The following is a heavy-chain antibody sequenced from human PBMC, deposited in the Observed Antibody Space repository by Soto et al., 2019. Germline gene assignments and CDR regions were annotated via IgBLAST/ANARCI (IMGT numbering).Heavy chain of an antibody. V-gene: IGHV3-21*01. CDR3: AREDSIIIPAVSDF. CDR1: GFAFNNYG. Sequence: GGSLRLSCTVSGFAFNNYGIDWVRQAPGKGLEWVSSISKSDYTYYSDSVTGRFTITRDNAKNSVSLQMNTLRVEDTAVYYCAREDSIIIPAVSDFWGQGTLVTVSS. J-gene: IGHJ4*02. D-gene: IGHD2-2*01. CDR2: ISKSDYT.